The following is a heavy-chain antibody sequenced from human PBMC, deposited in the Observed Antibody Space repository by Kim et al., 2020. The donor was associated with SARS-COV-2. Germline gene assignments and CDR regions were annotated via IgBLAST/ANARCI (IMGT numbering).Heavy chain of an antibody. CDR2: ITSSSSTI. J-gene: IGHJ6*02. Sequence: GGSLRLSCAASGFTFSSYTMNWVRQAPGKGLEWVSYITSSSSTIYYADSVKGRFTISRDNAKNSLYLQMNSLRAEDTAVYYCARSYSGYEGSYYCGMDVWGQRTTGTVSS. V-gene: IGHV3-48*04. CDR3: ARSYSGYEGSYYCGMDV. D-gene: IGHD5-12*01. CDR1: GFTFSSYT.